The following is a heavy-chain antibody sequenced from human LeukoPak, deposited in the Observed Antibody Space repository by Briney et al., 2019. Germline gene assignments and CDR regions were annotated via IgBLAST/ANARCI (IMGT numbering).Heavy chain of an antibody. CDR3: ARDLGIAARSYYGMDV. CDR1: GGSISSYY. J-gene: IGHJ6*02. D-gene: IGHD6-6*01. V-gene: IGHV4-59*01. Sequence: SETLPLTCTVSGGSISSYYWSWIRQPPGKGLEWIGYIYYSGSTNYNPSLKSRVTISVDTSKNQFSLKLSSVTAADTAVYYCARDLGIAARSYYGMDVWGQGTTVTVPS. CDR2: IYYSGST.